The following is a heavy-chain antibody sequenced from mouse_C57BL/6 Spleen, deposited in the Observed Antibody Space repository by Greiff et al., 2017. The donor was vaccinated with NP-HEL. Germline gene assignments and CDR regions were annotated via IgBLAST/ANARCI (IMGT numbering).Heavy chain of an antibody. J-gene: IGHJ4*01. V-gene: IGHV1-5*01. CDR1: GYTFTSYW. D-gene: IGHD2-5*01. CDR3: TRFYSNYGYYAMDY. Sequence: EVQLQQSGTVLARPGASVKMSCKTSGYTFTSYWMHWVKQRPGQGLEWIGAIYPGNSDTSYNQKFKGKAKLTAVTSASTAYMELSSLTNEDSAVYYCTRFYSNYGYYAMDYWGQGTSVTVSS. CDR2: IYPGNSDT.